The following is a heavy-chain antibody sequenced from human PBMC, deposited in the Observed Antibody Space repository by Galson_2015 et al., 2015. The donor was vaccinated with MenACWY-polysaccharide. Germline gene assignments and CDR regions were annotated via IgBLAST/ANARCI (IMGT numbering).Heavy chain of an antibody. D-gene: IGHD2-15*01. J-gene: IGHJ4*02. CDR3: ASLGGMGYPYGPDY. CDR2: ISSEGTTI. CDR1: GFTFSSYW. Sequence: SLRLSCAASGFTFSSYWMHWVRQTPGKGLVWVSRISSEGTTISYADSVEGRFTVSRDNAKNTLYLQMNSLRVEDTAVYYCASLGGMGYPYGPDYWGQGTLVTVSS. V-gene: IGHV3-74*01.